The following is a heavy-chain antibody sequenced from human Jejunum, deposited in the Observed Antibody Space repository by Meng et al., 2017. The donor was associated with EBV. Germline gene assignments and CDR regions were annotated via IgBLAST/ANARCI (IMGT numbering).Heavy chain of an antibody. CDR3: ASDISTATFGY. V-gene: IGHV7-4-1*02. CDR2: INTRTGNP. Sequence: VRLGQTGFELKKPGASVKVSCQASGYTFSRYAMNWVRQAPGQGLEWMGWINTRTGNPAYAQGFTGRFVFSLDTSVSTAYLQISSLKAEDTAVYYCASDISTATFGYWGQGTLVTVSS. CDR1: GYTFSRYA. D-gene: IGHD2-21*02. J-gene: IGHJ4*02.